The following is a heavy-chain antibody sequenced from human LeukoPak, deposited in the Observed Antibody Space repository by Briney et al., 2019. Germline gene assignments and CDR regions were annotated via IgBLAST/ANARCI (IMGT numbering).Heavy chain of an antibody. J-gene: IGHJ4*02. Sequence: SETLSLTCTVSGGSISSGDYYWSWIRQPPGKGLEWIGYIYYSGSTYYNPSLKSRVTISVDKSKNQFSLKLSSVTAADTAVYYCARAVLRYFDWSSALDYWGQGTLVTVSS. CDR3: ARAVLRYFDWSSALDY. D-gene: IGHD3-9*01. V-gene: IGHV4-30-4*01. CDR1: GGSISSGDYY. CDR2: IYYSGST.